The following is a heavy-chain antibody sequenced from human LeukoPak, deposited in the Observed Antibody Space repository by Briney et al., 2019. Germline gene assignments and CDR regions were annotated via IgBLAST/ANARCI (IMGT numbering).Heavy chain of an antibody. J-gene: IGHJ5*02. CDR2: IIPILGIA. CDR1: GGTFSSYA. CDR3: ARGARPATEGGNWFDP. D-gene: IGHD4-17*01. V-gene: IGHV1-69*04. Sequence: SVKVSCKASGGTFSSYAISWVRQAPGQGLEWMGRIIPILGIANYAQKFQGRVTITADKSTSTAYMELSSLRSEDTAVYYCARGARPATEGGNWFDPWGQGTLVTVSS.